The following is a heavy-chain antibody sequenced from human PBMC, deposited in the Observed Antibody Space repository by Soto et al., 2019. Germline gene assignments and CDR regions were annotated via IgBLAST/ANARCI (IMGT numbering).Heavy chain of an antibody. Sequence: GGSLRLSCAASGFTFSSYWMSWVRQAPGKGLEWVANIKQDGIEKCYVDFVKGRFTISRDNAKNSLYLQMNSLRAEDTAVYYCARDLYQLELRFWYYYYGIDVWGQGTTVTVSS. CDR2: IKQDGIEK. CDR3: ARDLYQLELRFWYYYYGIDV. CDR1: GFTFSSYW. V-gene: IGHV3-7*01. J-gene: IGHJ6*02. D-gene: IGHD1-26*01.